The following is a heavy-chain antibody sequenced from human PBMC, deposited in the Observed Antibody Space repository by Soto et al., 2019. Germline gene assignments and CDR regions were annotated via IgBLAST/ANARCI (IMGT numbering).Heavy chain of an antibody. CDR3: AHSRGYCSSTSCYSPLGNFDY. J-gene: IGHJ4*02. Sequence: SGPTLVNPTQTLTLTCTFSGFSLSTSGVGAGWIRQPPGKALEWLALIYWNDDKRYSPSPKSRLTITKDTSKNQVVLTVTNMDPVGTATYYCAHSRGYCSSTSCYSPLGNFDYWGQGTLVTVSS. CDR2: IYWNDDK. D-gene: IGHD2-2*02. CDR1: GFSLSTSGVG. V-gene: IGHV2-5*01.